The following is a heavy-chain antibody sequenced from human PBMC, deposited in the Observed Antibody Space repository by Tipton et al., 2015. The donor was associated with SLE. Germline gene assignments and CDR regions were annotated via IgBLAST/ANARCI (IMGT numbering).Heavy chain of an antibody. D-gene: IGHD1-1*01. V-gene: IGHV1-2*06. CDR2: INPNSGGT. J-gene: IGHJ4*02. CDR1: GYPFIGYY. CDR3: AREGGTGNRLEWEQTGYYFDY. Sequence: QLVQSGAEVKKPGASVKVSCKASGYPFIGYYMHWVRQAPGQGLEWMGRINPNSGGTEYAQKFQGRVTMTGDTSISTAYMELRRLTSDDTAVYYCAREGGTGNRLEWEQTGYYFDYWGQGTLVTVSS.